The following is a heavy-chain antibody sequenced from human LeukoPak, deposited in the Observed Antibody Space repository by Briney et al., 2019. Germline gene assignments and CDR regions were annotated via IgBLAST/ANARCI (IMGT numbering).Heavy chain of an antibody. CDR2: IRYDGSNK. CDR1: GFTFSSYG. D-gene: IGHD3-10*01. V-gene: IGHV3-30*02. J-gene: IGHJ4*02. Sequence: GGSLRLSCAASGFTFSSYGMHWVRQAPGKGLEWVAFIRYDGSNKYYADSVKGRFTISRDNSRKTLYLQMNSLRAEDTAVYYCAKALWFGELFLDSWGQGTLVTVSS. CDR3: AKALWFGELFLDS.